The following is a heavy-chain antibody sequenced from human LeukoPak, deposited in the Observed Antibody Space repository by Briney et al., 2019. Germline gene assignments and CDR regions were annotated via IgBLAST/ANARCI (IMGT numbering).Heavy chain of an antibody. D-gene: IGHD2-15*01. CDR2: ISGGYNGDS. CDR3: ARDEKKYCSGGSCPAYFDY. J-gene: IGHJ4*02. CDR1: GYNFRHYG. V-gene: IGHV1-18*01. Sequence: GAPVKVSCKTSGYNFRHYGISWVRQAPGQGLEWMAWISGGYNGDSNYALKLRGRLTMTTDTSTSTAYMELRSLRSDDTAVYYCARDEKKYCSGGSCPAYFDYWGQGTLVTVSS.